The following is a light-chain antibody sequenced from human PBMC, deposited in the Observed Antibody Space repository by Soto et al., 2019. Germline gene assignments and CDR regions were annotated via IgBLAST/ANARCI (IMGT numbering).Light chain of an antibody. Sequence: MLFTHPPATLSLTTGARATLSCRASQSVSSNYLAWYQQKPGQAPRLLIYGASTRASGITARFSGSGSGTEFTLTISSLQSEDFALYYCQQYNNLPKITFGQGTRLEIK. CDR1: QSVSSNY. CDR2: GAS. CDR3: QQYNNLPKIT. V-gene: IGKV3-15*01. J-gene: IGKJ5*01.